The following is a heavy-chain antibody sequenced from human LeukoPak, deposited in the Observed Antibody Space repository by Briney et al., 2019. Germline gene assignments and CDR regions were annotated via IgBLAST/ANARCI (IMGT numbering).Heavy chain of an antibody. CDR2: INPNSGGT. Sequence: ASVKVSCKASGYTFTSYAITWVRQAPGQGPEWMGWINPNSGGTKYAQKFQGRVTMTRDMSISTAYMELRRLRSDDTAVYNCARGRLSAGWEIRPKFDYWGQGTLVTVSS. CDR1: GYTFTSYA. D-gene: IGHD1-26*01. CDR3: ARGRLSAGWEIRPKFDY. V-gene: IGHV1-2*02. J-gene: IGHJ4*02.